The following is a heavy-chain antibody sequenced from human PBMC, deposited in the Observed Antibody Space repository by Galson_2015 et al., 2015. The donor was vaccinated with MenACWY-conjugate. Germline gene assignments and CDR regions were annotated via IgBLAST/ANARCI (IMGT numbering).Heavy chain of an antibody. CDR1: GFTFSSYS. V-gene: IGHV3-30*01. Sequence: SLRLSCAASGFTFSSYSMHWVRQAPGKGLEWVAVMSYDGSNKYYADSVKGRFTISRDNSKNTLYLQMDILRAEDTAVYYCARGRGRPLDYAFDFWGQGTLVTVSS. J-gene: IGHJ3*01. D-gene: IGHD3/OR15-3a*01. CDR2: MSYDGSNK. CDR3: ARGRGRPLDYAFDF.